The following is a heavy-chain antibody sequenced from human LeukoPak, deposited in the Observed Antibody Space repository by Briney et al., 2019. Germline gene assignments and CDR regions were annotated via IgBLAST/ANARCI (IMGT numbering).Heavy chain of an antibody. V-gene: IGHV3-23*01. Sequence: GGSLRLSCGASGFTFSSYAMSWVRQAPGEGLEWVSAIGSGTYYADSVKGRFTISRDNSKNTLYLQMNSLRAEDTAVYYCAKVLAYYFDYWGQGTLVTVSS. CDR3: AKVLAYYFDY. CDR1: GFTFSSYA. J-gene: IGHJ4*02. CDR2: IGSGT.